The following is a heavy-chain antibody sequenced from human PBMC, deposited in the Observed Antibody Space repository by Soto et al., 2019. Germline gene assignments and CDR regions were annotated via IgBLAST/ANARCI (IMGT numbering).Heavy chain of an antibody. V-gene: IGHV1-46*01. J-gene: IGHJ4*02. Sequence: GASVKVSCKASGYTFTSYYMHWVRQAPGQGLEWMGIINPSGGSTSYAQKFQGRVTMTRDTSTSTVYMELSSLRSEDTAVYYCARLDEGIWFGELFPGGPAPTIDYWGQGTLVTVSS. CDR3: ARLDEGIWFGELFPGGPAPTIDY. CDR1: GYTFTSYY. D-gene: IGHD3-10*01. CDR2: INPSGGST.